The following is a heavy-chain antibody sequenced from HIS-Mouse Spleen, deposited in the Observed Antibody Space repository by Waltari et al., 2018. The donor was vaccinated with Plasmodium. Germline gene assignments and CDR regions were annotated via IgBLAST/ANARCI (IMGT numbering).Heavy chain of an antibody. CDR2: INHSGST. CDR3: ARVTSSGVYWYFDL. D-gene: IGHD3-3*01. CDR1: VGSFSGYY. J-gene: IGHJ2*01. Sequence: QVQLQQWGAGLLKPSETLSLTCAVYVGSFSGYYWSWIRQPPGKGLEWLGEINHSGSTNYNPSLNSRVTISVDTAKNQFSLKLSSVTAADTAVYYCARVTSSGVYWYFDLWGRGTLVTVSS. V-gene: IGHV4-34*01.